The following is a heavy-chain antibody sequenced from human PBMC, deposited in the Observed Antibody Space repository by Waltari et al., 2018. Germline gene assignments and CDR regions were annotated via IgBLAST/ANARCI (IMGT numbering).Heavy chain of an antibody. CDR3: SRLLDNDILTAHQSASDF. J-gene: IGHJ4*02. D-gene: IGHD3-9*01. V-gene: IGHV5-51*01. CDR1: GYSFISHW. CDR2: IFPGDSDT. Sequence: EVQLVQSGPEVKKPGESLKISCEASGYSFISHWLALVRQKPGQGLEWMGMIFPGDSDTRYSPSFQGQVTISADKAVNTAYVEWSALKALDSAIYFCSRLLDNDILTAHQSASDFWGLGTLVTVSS.